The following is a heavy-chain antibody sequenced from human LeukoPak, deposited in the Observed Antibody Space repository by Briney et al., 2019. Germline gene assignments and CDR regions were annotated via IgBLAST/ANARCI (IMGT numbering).Heavy chain of an antibody. V-gene: IGHV4-31*03. J-gene: IGHJ3*02. D-gene: IGHD4-11*01. CDR1: GGSISSGGYY. CDR3: ARLGDYSYAFDI. Sequence: SETLSLTCTVSGGSISSGGYYWSWIRQHPGKGLEWIGYIYYSGSTYYNPSLKSRVTISVDTSKNQFSLKLSSVTAADTAVYYCARLGDYSYAFDIWGQGTMVTVSS. CDR2: IYYSGST.